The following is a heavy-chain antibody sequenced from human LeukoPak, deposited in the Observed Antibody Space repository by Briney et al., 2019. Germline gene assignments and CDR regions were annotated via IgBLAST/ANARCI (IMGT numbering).Heavy chain of an antibody. V-gene: IGHV3-30-3*01. CDR3: AREPSGNFGQLVSSAEYFQH. CDR2: ISFDGDNE. D-gene: IGHD5/OR15-5a*01. CDR1: GFTLSNYA. Sequence: SGGPLRLLCTTSGFTLSNYAIHWVRQAPGEGLEWVADISFDGDNEYYADSVRGRFMISRDNSKNIVYLQMNSLTIEDSAVYYCAREPSGNFGQLVSSAEYFQHWGQGTRGTVSS. J-gene: IGHJ1*01.